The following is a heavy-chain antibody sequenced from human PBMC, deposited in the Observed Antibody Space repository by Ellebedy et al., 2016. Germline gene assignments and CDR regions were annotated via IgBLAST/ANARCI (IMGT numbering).Heavy chain of an antibody. J-gene: IGHJ6*02. CDR1: GYTFTIYD. CDR2: MNPKSGNT. D-gene: IGHD6-6*01. CDR3: ARGPAYSGSAALYDNGMDV. Sequence: ASVKVSCKASGYTFTIYDINWVRQATGQGLEWMGWMNPKSGNTGYAQKFQGRVIMTRETSKSTAYMELSSLRSEDTAVYYCARGPAYSGSAALYDNGMDVWGQGTTVTVSS. V-gene: IGHV1-8*01.